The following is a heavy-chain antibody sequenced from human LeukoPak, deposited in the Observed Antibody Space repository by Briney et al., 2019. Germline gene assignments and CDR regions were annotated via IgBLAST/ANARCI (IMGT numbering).Heavy chain of an antibody. J-gene: IGHJ5*02. V-gene: IGHV3-11*01. CDR2: TSSSGSTI. CDR1: GFTFSDYY. Sequence: GGSLRLSCAASGFTFSDYYMSWIRQAPGKGLEWVSYTSSSGSTIYYADSVKGRFTISRDNAKNSLYLQMNSLRAEDTAVYYCAREGGYCSSTSCYAPWFDPWGQGTLVTVSS. D-gene: IGHD2-2*01. CDR3: AREGGYCSSTSCYAPWFDP.